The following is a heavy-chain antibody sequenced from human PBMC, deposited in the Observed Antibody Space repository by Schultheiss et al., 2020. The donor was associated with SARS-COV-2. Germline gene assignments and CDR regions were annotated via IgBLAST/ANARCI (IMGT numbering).Heavy chain of an antibody. J-gene: IGHJ6*02. V-gene: IGHV3-23*01. D-gene: IGHD1-26*01. Sequence: GGSLRLSCAASGFTFSSYAMSWVRQAPGKGLEWVSAISGSGGSTYYADSVKGRFTISRDNSKNTLYLQMNSLRAEDTAVYYCAKSNGVGATFFYYGMDVWGQGTTVTVSS. CDR3: AKSNGVGATFFYYGMDV. CDR2: ISGSGGST. CDR1: GFTFSSYA.